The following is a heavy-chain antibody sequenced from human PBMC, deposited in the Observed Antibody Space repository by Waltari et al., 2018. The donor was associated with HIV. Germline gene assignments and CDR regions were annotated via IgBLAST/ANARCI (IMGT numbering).Heavy chain of an antibody. V-gene: IGHV3-21*01. CDR2: ISGYSGYI. Sequence: EVQLVESGGGLVKPGGSLGLSCADSRLTFSTSSINWVRRAAGRGLEWVSSISGYSGYIYYADSVKGRFAISRANAKNSLYLQMNSLRAEDTAVYYCARAQSHDAFDIWGQGTMVTVSS. J-gene: IGHJ3*02. CDR3: ARAQSHDAFDI. CDR1: RLTFSTSS.